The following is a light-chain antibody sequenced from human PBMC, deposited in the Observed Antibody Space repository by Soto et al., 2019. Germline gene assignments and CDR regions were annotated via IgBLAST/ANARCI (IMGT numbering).Light chain of an antibody. CDR3: SSYTRDKTVL. J-gene: IGLJ2*01. V-gene: IGLV2-14*03. CDR1: STDVGGYNY. Sequence: QPVLTQPASVSGSPGQSITISCTGSSTDVGGYNYVSWHQQHPGKAPKLMIFDVTKRPSGVSNRFSGSKSGDTASLTISGLQAEDEADYYCSSYTRDKTVLFGGGTKVTVL. CDR2: DVT.